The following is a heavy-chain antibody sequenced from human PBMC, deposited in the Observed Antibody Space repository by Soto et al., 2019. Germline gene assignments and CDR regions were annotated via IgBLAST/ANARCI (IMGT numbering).Heavy chain of an antibody. J-gene: IGHJ6*02. D-gene: IGHD3-10*01. CDR3: AKFYGSGSYLQNYYYYGMDV. CDR1: GGSISSGGYY. V-gene: IGHV4-31*03. CDR2: IYYSGST. Sequence: SETLSLTCTVSGGSISSGGYYWSWIRQHPGKGLEWIGYIYYSGSTYYNPSLKSRVTISVDTSKNQFSLKLSSVTAADTAVYYCAKFYGSGSYLQNYYYYGMDVWGQGTTVTVPS.